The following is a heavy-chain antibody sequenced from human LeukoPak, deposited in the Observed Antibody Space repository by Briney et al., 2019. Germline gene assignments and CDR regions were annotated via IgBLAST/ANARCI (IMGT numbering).Heavy chain of an antibody. CDR1: GYTFTSYG. CDR3: ASRNYYDSSGYYYYYFDY. V-gene: IGHV1-18*01. CDR2: ISPYNGNT. Sequence: ASVKVSCKASGYTFTSYGIIWVRQAPGQGLEWMGWISPYNGNTNYAQKLQGRVTMTTDTSTSTAYMELRSLRSDDTAVYYCASRNYYDSSGYYYYYFDYWGQGILVTVSS. D-gene: IGHD3-22*01. J-gene: IGHJ4*02.